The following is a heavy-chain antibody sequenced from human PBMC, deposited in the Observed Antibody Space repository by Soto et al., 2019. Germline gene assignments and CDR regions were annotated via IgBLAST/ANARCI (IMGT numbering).Heavy chain of an antibody. J-gene: IGHJ4*02. Sequence: QVQLVQSGAEVTKPGSSVKVSCKASGGTFSSYAISWVRQAHGQGLVWLEGIIPIFGTENFAQKYQGRVMITSDEYTSTAYMELSSLSSEDTAVYYCARGPYYDYVWGSYRYTPFDYWGQGTLVTVSS. CDR1: GGTFSSYA. V-gene: IGHV1-69*01. CDR3: ARGPYYDYVWGSYRYTPFDY. D-gene: IGHD3-16*02. CDR2: IIPIFGTE.